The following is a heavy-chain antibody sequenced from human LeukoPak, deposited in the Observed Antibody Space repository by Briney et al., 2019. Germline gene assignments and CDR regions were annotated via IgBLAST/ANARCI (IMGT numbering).Heavy chain of an antibody. V-gene: IGHV4-59*01. CDR1: GGSISSYY. CDR2: IYYSGST. CDR3: ARVRDGYAYYFDY. Sequence: SETLSLTCTVSGGSISSYYWSWIRQPPGKGLEWIGYIYYSGSTNYNPSLKSRVTISVDTSKNQFSLKLTSVTAADTAVYYCARVRDGYAYYFDYWGQGTLVPVSS. J-gene: IGHJ4*02. D-gene: IGHD5-24*01.